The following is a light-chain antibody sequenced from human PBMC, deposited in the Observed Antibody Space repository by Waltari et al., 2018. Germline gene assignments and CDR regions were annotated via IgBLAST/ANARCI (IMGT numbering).Light chain of an antibody. CDR1: QSVSSY. CDR3: QHRSSWPLT. J-gene: IGKJ4*02. Sequence: EIVLTQSPATMSLSPGERAALSCRASQSVSSYLAGYQQKPGQAPRLLIYDAFNRATGIPARFSCSGSGTDFTLTITSLEPEDSAVYYCQHRSSWPLTFGGGTKVEI. CDR2: DAF. V-gene: IGKV3-11*01.